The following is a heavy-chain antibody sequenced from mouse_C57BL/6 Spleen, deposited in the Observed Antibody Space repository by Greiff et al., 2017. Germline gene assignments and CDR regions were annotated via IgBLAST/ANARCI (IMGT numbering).Heavy chain of an antibody. D-gene: IGHD2-2*01. CDR1: GYTFTDYY. Sequence: EVQLQQSGPVLVKPGASVKMSCKASGYTFTDYYMNWVKQSHGKSLEWIGVINPYNGGTSYNQKFKGKATLTVDKSSSTAYMELNSLTSEDSAVYYCARSTTMVTTGYFDYWGQGTTLTVSS. CDR3: ARSTTMVTTGYFDY. V-gene: IGHV1-19*01. J-gene: IGHJ2*01. CDR2: INPYNGGT.